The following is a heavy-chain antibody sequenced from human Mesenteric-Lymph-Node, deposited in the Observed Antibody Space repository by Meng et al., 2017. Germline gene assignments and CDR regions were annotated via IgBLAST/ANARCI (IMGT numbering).Heavy chain of an antibody. CDR1: GGSISSGGYY. CDR3: ARQIFEVGYGGNSPFDY. J-gene: IGHJ4*02. V-gene: IGHV4-31*03. CDR2: IYYSGST. Sequence: QVHLQESGPGLVKPSQTLSLTCTVAGGSISSGGYYWSWIRQHPGKGLEWIAYIYYSGSTYYNPSLKSRVTLSVDTSKSQFSLKLSSVTAADTAVYYCARQIFEVGYGGNSPFDYWGQGTLVTVSS. D-gene: IGHD4-23*01.